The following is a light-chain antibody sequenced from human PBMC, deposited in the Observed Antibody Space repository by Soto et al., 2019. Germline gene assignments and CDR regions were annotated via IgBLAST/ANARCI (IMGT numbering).Light chain of an antibody. J-gene: IGLJ1*01. V-gene: IGLV1-40*01. CDR3: QPYGTSLSGLYV. CDR1: RSNIGAGKD. CDR2: SNN. Sequence: LPPSVSGAPGQRFTIPCTGSRSNIGAGKDVHSYQQLPGTARKVLIYSNNNRPAGVPDRFSVSKSGTSASLAITALQVEDEADYFCQPYGTSLSGLYVFGTGTKVTVL.